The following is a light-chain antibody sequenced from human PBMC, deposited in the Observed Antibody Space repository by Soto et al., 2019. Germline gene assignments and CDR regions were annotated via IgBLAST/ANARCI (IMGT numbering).Light chain of an antibody. Sequence: EIVLTQSPGTLSLSPGERATLSCRASQSVSSSYLAWYQQKPGQAPRLLIYGASSRATGIPARFSGSGSGTDFTLSISSLEPEDFAVYYCQQRTDRPPWTFGQGTKVDIK. J-gene: IGKJ1*01. CDR1: QSVSSSY. CDR3: QQRTDRPPWT. CDR2: GAS. V-gene: IGKV3D-20*02.